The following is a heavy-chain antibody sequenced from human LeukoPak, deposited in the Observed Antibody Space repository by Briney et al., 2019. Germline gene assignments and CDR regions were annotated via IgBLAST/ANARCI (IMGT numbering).Heavy chain of an antibody. Sequence: GESLMISCKGSGYSFTNYWIGLVLQMPGKGLEWMGIIYPGDSDTRYNPSFQGQVTISADKSISTAYLQWSSLKAADTAMYYCARFRGDILTGYYDYWGQGTLVTVSS. CDR1: GYSFTNYW. V-gene: IGHV5-51*01. D-gene: IGHD3-9*01. CDR2: IYPGDSDT. J-gene: IGHJ4*02. CDR3: ARFRGDILTGYYDY.